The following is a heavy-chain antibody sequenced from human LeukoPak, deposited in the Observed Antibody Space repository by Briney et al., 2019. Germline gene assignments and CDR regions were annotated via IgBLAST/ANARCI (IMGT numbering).Heavy chain of an antibody. J-gene: IGHJ4*02. CDR2: IYHSGST. V-gene: IGHV4-4*02. CDR1: GGSISSSNW. D-gene: IGHD3-10*01. CDR3: ASWSYGSGRNYFDY. Sequence: SGALSLTCAVSGGSISSSNWWSWARQPPGKGLEWIGEIYHSGSTNYNPSLKSRVTISVDKSKNQFSLKLSSVTSADTAVYYCASWSYGSGRNYFDYWGQGTLVTVSS.